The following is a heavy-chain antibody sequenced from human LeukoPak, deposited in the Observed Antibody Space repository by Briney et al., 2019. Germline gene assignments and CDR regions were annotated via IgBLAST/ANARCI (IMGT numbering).Heavy chain of an antibody. J-gene: IGHJ4*02. D-gene: IGHD7-27*01. CDR1: GFTFSSYG. CDR2: IWYDGSNK. V-gene: IGHV3-33*01. Sequence: GRSLRLSCAASGFTFSSYGMHWVRQAPGKGLEWVAVIWYDGSNKYYADSVKGRFTISRDNSKNTLYLQMNSLGAEDTAVYYCARDLAGYFDYWGQGTLVTVSS. CDR3: ARDLAGYFDY.